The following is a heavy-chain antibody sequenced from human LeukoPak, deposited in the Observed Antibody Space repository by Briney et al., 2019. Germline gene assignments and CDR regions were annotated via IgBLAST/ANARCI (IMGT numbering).Heavy chain of an antibody. CDR2: INSDGSST. J-gene: IGHJ4*02. Sequence: PGGSLRLSCAASGFTFSSYWMHWVRQAPGKGLVWVSRINSDGSSTGYADSVKGRFTISRDNAKNTLYLQMNSLRAEDTAVYYCARGGVQWELLTSYDYWGQGTLVTVSS. V-gene: IGHV3-74*01. CDR3: ARGGVQWELLTSYDY. CDR1: GFTFSSYW. D-gene: IGHD1-26*01.